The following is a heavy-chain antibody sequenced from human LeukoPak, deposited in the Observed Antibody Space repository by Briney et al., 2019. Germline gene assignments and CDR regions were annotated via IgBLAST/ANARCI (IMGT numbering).Heavy chain of an antibody. V-gene: IGHV1-69*05. J-gene: IGHJ5*01. D-gene: IGHD3-16*01. CDR3: ARDRGENWFDP. Sequence: EASVKVSCKASGYTFTSYDINWVRQAPGQGLEWMGGIIPIFGTANYAQKFQGRVTISTDESTSTAYMELSSLRSEDAAVYYCARDRGENWFDPWGQGTLVTVSS. CDR2: IIPIFGTA. CDR1: GYTFTSYD.